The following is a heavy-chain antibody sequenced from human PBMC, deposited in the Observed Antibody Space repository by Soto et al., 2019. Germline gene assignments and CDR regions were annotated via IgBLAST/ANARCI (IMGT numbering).Heavy chain of an antibody. CDR1: GFPFSDYA. D-gene: IGHD6-19*01. CDR3: AKGGRQWLVTSDFNY. CDR2: VSHDGRNT. J-gene: IGHJ4*02. V-gene: IGHV3-30*18. Sequence: VQLVESGGGVVQPGRSLRLSCAASGFPFSDYAMHWVRQAPGKGLEWGAVVSHDGRNTHYADSVKGRFTISRDSSKNTVSLEMTSLRAEDTAVYYCAKGGRQWLVTSDFNYWGQGALVTVSS.